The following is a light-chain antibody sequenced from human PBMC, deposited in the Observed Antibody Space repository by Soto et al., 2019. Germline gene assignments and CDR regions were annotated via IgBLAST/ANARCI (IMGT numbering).Light chain of an antibody. J-gene: IGLJ2*01. V-gene: IGLV2-14*01. CDR2: EVS. CDR1: SSDVGSYKF. Sequence: QSALTQPASVSGSPGQSITISCTGTSSDVGSYKFVSWYQQHPGKAPKLIIYEVSNRPSGVSDRFSGSKSGTMASLTISGLQAEDEADYHCSSYTSSTTVIFGGGTK. CDR3: SSYTSSTTVI.